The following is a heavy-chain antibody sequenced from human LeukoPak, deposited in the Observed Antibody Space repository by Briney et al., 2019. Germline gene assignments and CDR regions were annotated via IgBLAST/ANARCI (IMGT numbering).Heavy chain of an antibody. CDR3: ARDTKGGATRAPDFDY. D-gene: IGHD1-26*01. Sequence: EASVKVSCKASGYTFTSYGISWVRQAPGQGLEWMGWISAYNGNTNYAQKLQGRVTMTTDTSTSTAYMELRSLRSDDTAVYYCARDTKGGATRAPDFDYWGQGTLVTVSS. CDR2: ISAYNGNT. V-gene: IGHV1-18*01. CDR1: GYTFTSYG. J-gene: IGHJ4*02.